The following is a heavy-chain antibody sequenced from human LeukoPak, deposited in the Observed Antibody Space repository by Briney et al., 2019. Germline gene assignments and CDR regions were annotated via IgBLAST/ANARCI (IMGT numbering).Heavy chain of an antibody. Sequence: PSETLSLTCIISGDSSTSDSYYGGWVRQPPGKGLEWIGNIYYSGSTYYNPSLKSRVTMSVDTSKNQFFLKLSSVTAADTAVYYYARGRPFGGGFHHDYWGQGTLVTVSA. CDR3: ARGRPFGGGFHHDY. CDR2: IYYSGST. J-gene: IGHJ4*02. V-gene: IGHV4-39*02. CDR1: GDSSTSDSYY. D-gene: IGHD1-26*01.